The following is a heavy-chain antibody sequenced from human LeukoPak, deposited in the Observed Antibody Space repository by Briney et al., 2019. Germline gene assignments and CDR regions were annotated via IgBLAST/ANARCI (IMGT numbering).Heavy chain of an antibody. V-gene: IGHV1-69*06. D-gene: IGHD3-10*01. J-gene: IGHJ4*02. CDR3: ARDLVYGSGPITGGY. CDR2: IIPIFGTA. Sequence: ASVKVSCKASGGTFSSYAISWVRQAPGQGLEWMGGIIPIFGTANYAQKFQGRVTITADKSTSTAYMELSSLRSEDTAVYYCARDLVYGSGPITGGYWGQGTLVTVSS. CDR1: GGTFSSYA.